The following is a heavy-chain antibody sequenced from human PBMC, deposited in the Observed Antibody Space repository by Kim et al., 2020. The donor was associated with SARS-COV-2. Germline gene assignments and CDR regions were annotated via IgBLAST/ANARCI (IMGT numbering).Heavy chain of an antibody. CDR3: ARGRGAGFNNWFDP. Sequence: GGSLRLSCAASGFTFSSYAMHWVRQAPGKGLEYVSAISSNGGSTYYANSVKGRFTISRDNSKNTLYLQMGSLRAEDMAVYYCARGRGAGFNNWFDPWGQGTLVTVFS. CDR1: GFTFSSYA. D-gene: IGHD1-26*01. CDR2: ISSNGGST. V-gene: IGHV3-64*01. J-gene: IGHJ5*02.